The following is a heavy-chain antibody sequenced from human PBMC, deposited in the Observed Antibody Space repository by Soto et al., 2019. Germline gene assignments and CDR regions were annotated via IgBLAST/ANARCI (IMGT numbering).Heavy chain of an antibody. CDR3: ARGSTDPLPGSRIFDF. CDR1: GITFGSRG. J-gene: IGHJ4*02. V-gene: IGHV3-23*01. CDR2: ITDTGGDT. D-gene: IGHD3-10*01. Sequence: GGSLRLSXVASGITFGSRGMSWVRQAPGEGLEWVSTITDTGGDTNYADSVRGRFTMSRDNSKKTLYLQMNSLRVEDSALYYCARGSTDPLPGSRIFDFWGRGTRVTVSS.